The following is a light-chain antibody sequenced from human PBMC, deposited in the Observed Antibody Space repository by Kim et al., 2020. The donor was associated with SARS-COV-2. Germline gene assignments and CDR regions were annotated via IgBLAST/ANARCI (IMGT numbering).Light chain of an antibody. CDR1: SLRSYY. Sequence: ALGQTVRITCKGASLRSYYASWYQQKPGQAPVLVIYGKNNRPSGIPDRFSGSSSGNTASLTITGAQAEDEADYYCNSRDSSGNHLVFGGGTQLTVL. CDR2: GKN. CDR3: NSRDSSGNHLV. J-gene: IGLJ2*01. V-gene: IGLV3-19*01.